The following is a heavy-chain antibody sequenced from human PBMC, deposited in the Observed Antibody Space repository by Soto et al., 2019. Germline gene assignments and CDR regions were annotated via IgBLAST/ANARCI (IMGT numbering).Heavy chain of an antibody. CDR1: GFTFGDYA. Sequence: PGGSLRLSCTASGFTFGDYAMSWVRQAPGKGLEWVGFIRSKAYGGTTGYAASVKGRFTISRDDSKSIAYLQMNSLKTEDTAVYYCTRGRYSSGWRFDYWGQGTLVTVSS. CDR2: IRSKAYGGTT. CDR3: TRGRYSSGWRFDY. D-gene: IGHD6-19*01. J-gene: IGHJ4*02. V-gene: IGHV3-49*04.